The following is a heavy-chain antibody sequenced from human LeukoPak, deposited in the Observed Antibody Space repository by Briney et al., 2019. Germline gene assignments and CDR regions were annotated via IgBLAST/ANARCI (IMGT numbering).Heavy chain of an antibody. CDR1: GFSVIGDY. Sequence: GGSLRLSCAASGFSVIGDYMSWVRQAPGKGLERVSVIYQGGRTYYADSVKGRFTISSDNSKNTLFLQMNSLRAEDTAVYYCAKDREGLSSGYDLEYFDYWGQGTLVTVSS. J-gene: IGHJ4*02. CDR3: AKDREGLSSGYDLEYFDY. CDR2: IYQGGRT. D-gene: IGHD5-12*01. V-gene: IGHV3-53*01.